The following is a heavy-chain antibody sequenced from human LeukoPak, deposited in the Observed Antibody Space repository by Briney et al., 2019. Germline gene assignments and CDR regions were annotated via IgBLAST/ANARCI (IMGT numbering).Heavy chain of an antibody. V-gene: IGHV1-2*02. D-gene: IGHD3-10*01. Sequence: GASVTVSCKATVYTLTLYYMHSVRQPPGQGLEWMGWINPTSGGTNNTQKFQGGATIPRDTPLSTAYKELSSLGSEDTAVQYCARVPSYYCSGSYYIDAFYIWGQGTMVTVSS. CDR3: ARVPSYYCSGSYYIDAFYI. J-gene: IGHJ3*02. CDR2: INPTSGGT. CDR1: VYTLTLYY.